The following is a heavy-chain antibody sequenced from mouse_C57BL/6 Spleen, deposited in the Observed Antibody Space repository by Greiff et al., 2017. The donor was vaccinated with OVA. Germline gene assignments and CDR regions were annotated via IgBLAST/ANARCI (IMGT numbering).Heavy chain of an antibody. J-gene: IGHJ4*01. D-gene: IGHD3-3*01. Sequence: QVQLKQSGAELVRPGTSVKLSCKASGYTFTSYWMHWVKQRPGQGLEWIRVIDPSDSYTNYNQKFKGKATLTVDTSSSTAYMQLSSLTTEDSAVYYCARIDLGAMDYWGQGTSVTVSS. CDR2: IDPSDSYT. V-gene: IGHV1-59*01. CDR1: GYTFTSYW. CDR3: ARIDLGAMDY.